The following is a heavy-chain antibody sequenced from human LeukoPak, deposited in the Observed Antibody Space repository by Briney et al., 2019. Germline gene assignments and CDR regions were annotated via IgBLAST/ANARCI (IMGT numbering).Heavy chain of an antibody. D-gene: IGHD3-22*01. V-gene: IGHV3-21*04. CDR3: TRDQFFGYDNDDAFDV. J-gene: IGHJ3*01. CDR1: GFSLKTYN. Sequence: PGGSLRLSCAASGFSLKTYNMNWVRQAPGKGLEWVSSMTSSRYVYYADSVKGRFTISRDDANNLVFLQMHSLRAEDTAIYYCTRDQFFGYDNDDAFDVWGQGTKVIVSS. CDR2: MTSSRYV.